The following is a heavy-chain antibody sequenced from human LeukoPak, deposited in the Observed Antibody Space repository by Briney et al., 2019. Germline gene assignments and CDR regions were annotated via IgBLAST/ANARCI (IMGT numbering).Heavy chain of an antibody. Sequence: SETLSLTCTVSGGSISSSSYYWGWIRQPPGKGLEWIGSIYYSGSTYYNPSLKSRVTISVDTSKNQFSLKLSSVTAADTAVYYCARRRRVKSSGCDYWGQGTLVTVSS. D-gene: IGHD6-19*01. CDR2: IYYSGST. CDR3: ARRRRVKSSGCDY. J-gene: IGHJ4*02. CDR1: GGSISSSSYY. V-gene: IGHV4-39*01.